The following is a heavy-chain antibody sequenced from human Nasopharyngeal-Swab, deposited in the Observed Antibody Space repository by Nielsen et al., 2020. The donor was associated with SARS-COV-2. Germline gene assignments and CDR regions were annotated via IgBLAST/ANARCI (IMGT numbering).Heavy chain of an antibody. CDR3: AGANIPEITIFGVVRRTGMDV. CDR2: IYYSGST. Sequence: SETLSLTCTVSGGSISSYYWSWIRQPPGKGLEWIGYIYYSGSTNYNPSLKSRVTISVDTSKNQFSLKLSSVTAADTAVYYCAGANIPEITIFGVVRRTGMDVWGQGTTVTVSS. V-gene: IGHV4-59*01. CDR1: GGSISSYY. D-gene: IGHD3-3*01. J-gene: IGHJ6*02.